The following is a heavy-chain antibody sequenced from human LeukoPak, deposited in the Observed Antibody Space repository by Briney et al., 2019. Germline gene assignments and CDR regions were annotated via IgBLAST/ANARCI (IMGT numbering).Heavy chain of an antibody. V-gene: IGHV4-34*01. Sequence: SETLSLTCAVFGGSFSGYYWSWIRQPPGKGLEWIGEINHSGSINYNSSLKSRVTISVDTSKNQFSLKLSSVTAADTAVYYCARRMGRRFGERYYYYHYMDVWGKGTTVTVSS. CDR3: ARRMGRRFGERYYYYHYMDV. D-gene: IGHD3-10*01. CDR1: GGSFSGYY. CDR2: INHSGSI. J-gene: IGHJ6*03.